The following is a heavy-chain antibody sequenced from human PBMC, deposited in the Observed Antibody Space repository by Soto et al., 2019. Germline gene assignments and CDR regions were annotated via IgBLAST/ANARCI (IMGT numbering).Heavy chain of an antibody. CDR3: ARAQVLRFSEWFPDY. D-gene: IGHD3-3*01. Sequence: GGSLRLSCAASGFSVSSNYMSWVRQAPGRGLEWVALIYTGGMTYYADSLRGRFTISRDDSTNTLYLQMNSLRVDDTAVYHCARAQVLRFSEWFPDYWGQGTLVTVSS. J-gene: IGHJ4*02. CDR2: IYTGGMT. CDR1: GFSVSSNY. V-gene: IGHV3-53*01.